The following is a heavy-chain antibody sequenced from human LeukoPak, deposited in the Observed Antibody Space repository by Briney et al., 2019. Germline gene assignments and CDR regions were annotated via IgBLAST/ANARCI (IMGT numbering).Heavy chain of an antibody. CDR1: GYTFTGYY. CDR2: INPNSGGT. V-gene: IGHV1-2*02. Sequence: ASVKVSCKASGYTFTGYYMHWVRQAPGQGLEWMGWINPNSGGTNYAQKFQGRVTMTRDTPISTAYMELSRLRSDDAAVYYCARAYCGGDCYSSFDYWGQGTLVTVSS. J-gene: IGHJ4*02. CDR3: ARAYCGGDCYSSFDY. D-gene: IGHD2-21*02.